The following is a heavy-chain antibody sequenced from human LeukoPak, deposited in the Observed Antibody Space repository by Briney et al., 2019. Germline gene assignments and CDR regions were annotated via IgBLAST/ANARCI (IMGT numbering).Heavy chain of an antibody. CDR3: TRYVPYSSGWYPPVGMDV. J-gene: IGHJ6*02. CDR2: IRSKAYGGTT. D-gene: IGHD6-19*01. CDR1: GFTFGDYA. V-gene: IGHV3-49*04. Sequence: PGRSLRLSCTASGFTFGDYAMSWVRPAPGKGLEWVGFIRSKAYGGTTEYAASVKGRFTISRDDSKSIAYLQMNSLKTEDTAVYYCTRYVPYSSGWYPPVGMDVWGQGTTVTVSS.